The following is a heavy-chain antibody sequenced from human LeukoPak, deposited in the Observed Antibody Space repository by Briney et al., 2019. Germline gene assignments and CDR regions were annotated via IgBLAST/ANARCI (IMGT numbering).Heavy chain of an antibody. V-gene: IGHV1-69*06. Sequence: VASVKVSCKASGGTFSSFTINWVRQAPGQGLEWMGGILPMFGTTNYAQKFQGRVTITADKSTSTAYMELSSLRSEDTAVYYCARDGGGDAAGHAYWGQGTLVTVSS. D-gene: IGHD2-21*02. J-gene: IGHJ4*02. CDR1: GGTFSSFT. CDR2: ILPMFGTT. CDR3: ARDGGGDAAGHAY.